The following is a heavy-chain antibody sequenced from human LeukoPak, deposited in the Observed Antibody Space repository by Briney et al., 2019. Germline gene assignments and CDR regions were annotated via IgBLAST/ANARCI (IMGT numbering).Heavy chain of an antibody. CDR2: INPSGGST. V-gene: IGHV1-46*01. CDR3: AGYCSGGSCYWYYFDY. J-gene: IGHJ4*02. D-gene: IGHD2-15*01. Sequence: ASVKVSCKASGYTFTSYYMHWVRQAPGQGPEWMGIINPSGGSTSYAQKFQGRVTMTRDMSTSTVYMELSSLRSEDTAVYYCAGYCSGGSCYWYYFDYWGQGTLVTVSS. CDR1: GYTFTSYY.